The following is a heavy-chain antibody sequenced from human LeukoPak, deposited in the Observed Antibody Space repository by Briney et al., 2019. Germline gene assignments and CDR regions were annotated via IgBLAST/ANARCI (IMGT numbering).Heavy chain of an antibody. J-gene: IGHJ3*02. CDR2: IYHSGST. Sequence: SETLSLTYAVSGGSISSSNWWGWVRQPPGKGLEWIGEIYHSGSTNYNPSLKSRVTISVDKFKNQFSLKLSSVTAADTAVYYCARERAGPYYYDSSGLDAFDIWGQGTMVTVSS. D-gene: IGHD3-22*01. CDR3: ARERAGPYYYDSSGLDAFDI. CDR1: GGSISSSNW. V-gene: IGHV4-4*02.